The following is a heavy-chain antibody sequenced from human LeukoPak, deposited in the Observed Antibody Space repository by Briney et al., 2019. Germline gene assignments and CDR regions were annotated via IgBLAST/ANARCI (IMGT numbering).Heavy chain of an antibody. J-gene: IGHJ3*02. CDR1: GFTFSSFA. V-gene: IGHV3-23*01. D-gene: IGHD2-2*01. CDR3: AKYQLNCSSTSCYLGAFDI. Sequence: GGSLRLSCAASGFTFSSFAMTWVRQAPGKGPEWVSTISGTGGSTYYADSVKGRFTISRDNSKNTLYLQMNSLRAEDTAVYYCAKYQLNCSSTSCYLGAFDIWGQGTMVTVSS. CDR2: ISGTGGST.